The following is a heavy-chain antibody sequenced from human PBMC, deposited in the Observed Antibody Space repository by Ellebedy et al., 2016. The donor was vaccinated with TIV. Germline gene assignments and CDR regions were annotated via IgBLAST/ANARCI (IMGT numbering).Heavy chain of an antibody. CDR3: ARDVRPSRGPYYFDY. Sequence: GGSLRLXCAASGFTFNYYWMHWVRQAPGKGLVWVSRINSDGRSTSYADSVKGRFTISRDNAKNSLFLQMNSLRAEDTAVYYCARDVRPSRGPYYFDYWGQGTLVTVSS. J-gene: IGHJ4*02. CDR1: GFTFNYYW. CDR2: INSDGRST. D-gene: IGHD3-16*01. V-gene: IGHV3-74*01.